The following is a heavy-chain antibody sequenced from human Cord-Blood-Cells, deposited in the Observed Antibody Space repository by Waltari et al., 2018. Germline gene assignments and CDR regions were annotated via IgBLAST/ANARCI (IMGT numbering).Heavy chain of an antibody. D-gene: IGHD2-21*01. Sequence: QVQLQQWGAGLLKPSETLSLTCAVYGGSFSGYYWSWIRQPPGKGLEWIGEINHSGSTNYNPSLKSRVTISVDTSKNQFSLKLSSVTAADTAVYYCARVDGDYFDYWGQGTLVTVSS. CDR1: GGSFSGYY. CDR2: INHSGST. J-gene: IGHJ4*02. CDR3: ARVDGDYFDY. V-gene: IGHV4-34*01.